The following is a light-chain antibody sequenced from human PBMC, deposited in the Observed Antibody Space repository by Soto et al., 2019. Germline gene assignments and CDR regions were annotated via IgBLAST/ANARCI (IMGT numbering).Light chain of an antibody. CDR1: QSVRSSY. Sequence: EIVLTQSPGTLSLSPGERATLSCRASQSVRSSYLAWYQQNAGQAPRLLIYGASSRATGIPDRFSVSGSGTDFTLTISRLEPEDFAVYYCLQYNSWPRGTFGPGTKVEIK. CDR3: LQYNSWPRGT. V-gene: IGKV3-20*01. J-gene: IGKJ3*01. CDR2: GAS.